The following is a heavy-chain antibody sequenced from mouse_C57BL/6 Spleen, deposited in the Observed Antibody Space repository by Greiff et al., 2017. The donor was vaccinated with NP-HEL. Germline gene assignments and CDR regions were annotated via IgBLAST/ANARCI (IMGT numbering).Heavy chain of an antibody. CDR3: AYGNHGYFDY. CDR1: GYAFSSSW. V-gene: IGHV1-82*01. CDR2: IYPGDGDT. D-gene: IGHD2-1*01. Sequence: QVQLKQSGPELVKPGASVKISCKASGYAFSSSWMNWVKQRPGKGLEWIGRIYPGDGDTNYNGKFKGKATLTADKSSSTAYMQLSSLTSEDSAVYFCAYGNHGYFDYWGQGTTLTVSS. J-gene: IGHJ2*01.